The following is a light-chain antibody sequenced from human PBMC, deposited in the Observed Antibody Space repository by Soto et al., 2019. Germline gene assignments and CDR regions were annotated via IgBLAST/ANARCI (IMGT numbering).Light chain of an antibody. CDR2: ANN. CDR1: GSNIGSHS. Sequence: QSVLTQSPSASGTPGQRVSISCSGSGSNIGSHSVHWYQQLPGAAPKLLIYANNQRPSGVPDRFPGSKSGTSASLDISGLRSEDEGDYYCATWHDNLTGVVFGGGTKLTVL. J-gene: IGLJ2*01. CDR3: ATWHDNLTGVV. V-gene: IGLV1-47*01.